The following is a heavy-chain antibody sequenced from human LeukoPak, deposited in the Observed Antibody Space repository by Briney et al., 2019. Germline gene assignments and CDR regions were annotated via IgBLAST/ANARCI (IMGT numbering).Heavy chain of an antibody. CDR3: ARVYLYDSSMDAFDI. CDR2: LSSSSSYI. J-gene: IGHJ3*02. D-gene: IGHD3-22*01. Sequence: GGSLRLSCAASGFTFSSYSMNWVRQAPGKGREGVTSLSSSSSYIYYADSGKGRFTIPRDNAKNSLYLQMNSLRAEDTAVYYCARVYLYDSSMDAFDIWGQGTMVTVSS. CDR1: GFTFSSYS. V-gene: IGHV3-21*01.